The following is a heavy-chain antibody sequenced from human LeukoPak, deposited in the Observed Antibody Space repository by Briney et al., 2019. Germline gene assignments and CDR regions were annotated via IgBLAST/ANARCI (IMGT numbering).Heavy chain of an antibody. V-gene: IGHV3-66*02. CDR1: GFTVSSTY. J-gene: IGHJ4*02. Sequence: GGSLRLSCTVAGFTVSSTYMTWVRQAPGKGLEWVSGISGSGGRTYYADSVKGRFTISRDNSKNTLYLQMNSLRAEDTAVYYCAKVVTAISYWGQGTLVTASS. CDR2: ISGSGGRT. CDR3: AKVVTAISY. D-gene: IGHD2-21*02.